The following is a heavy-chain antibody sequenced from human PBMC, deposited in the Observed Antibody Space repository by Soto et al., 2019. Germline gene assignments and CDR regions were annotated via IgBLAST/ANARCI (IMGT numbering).Heavy chain of an antibody. V-gene: IGHV1-2*02. D-gene: IGHD3-3*01. CDR1: GYTFTGYY. CDR2: INPNSGGT. CDR3: ARGVVLRFLEWLSDNYYYYGMDV. Sequence: QVQLVQSGAEVKKPGASVKVSCKASGYTFTGYYMHWVRQAPGQGLEWMGWINPNSGGTNYAQKFQGRVTMTRDTSISTAYMELSRLRSDDTAVYYCARGVVLRFLEWLSDNYYYYGMDVWGQGTTVTVSS. J-gene: IGHJ6*02.